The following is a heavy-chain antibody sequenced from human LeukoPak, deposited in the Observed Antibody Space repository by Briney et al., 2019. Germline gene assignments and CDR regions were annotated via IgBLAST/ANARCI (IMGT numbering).Heavy chain of an antibody. D-gene: IGHD1-26*01. CDR1: GFTFSSNW. J-gene: IGHJ4*02. V-gene: IGHV3-74*01. CDR3: ASPGATSKFDY. Sequence: EGSLRLSCVASGFTFSSNWMHWVRQALGKRLVWVSRINSDGSSTSYADSVKGRFTISRDNAKNTLYLQMNSLRAEDTAVYFCASPGATSKFDYWGQGTQVTVSS. CDR2: INSDGSST.